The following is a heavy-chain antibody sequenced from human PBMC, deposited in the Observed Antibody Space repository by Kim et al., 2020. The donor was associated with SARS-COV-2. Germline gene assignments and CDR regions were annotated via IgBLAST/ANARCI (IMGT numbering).Heavy chain of an antibody. D-gene: IGHD3-10*01. CDR1: GGTFSSYA. CDR3: ARDKRNYYGSGSYPLYYYYGMDV. CDR2: IIPIFGTA. Sequence: SVKVSCKASGGTFSSYAISWVRQAPGQGLEWMGGIIPIFGTAKYAQKFQGRVTITADESTSTAYMELSSLRSEDTAVYYCARDKRNYYGSGSYPLYYYYGMDVWGQGTTVTVSS. V-gene: IGHV1-69*13. J-gene: IGHJ6*02.